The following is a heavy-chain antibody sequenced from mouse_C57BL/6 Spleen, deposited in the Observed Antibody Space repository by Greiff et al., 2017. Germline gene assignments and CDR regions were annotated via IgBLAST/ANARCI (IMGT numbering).Heavy chain of an antibody. J-gene: IGHJ3*01. CDR1: GFTFSSYG. Sequence: EVKLMESGGDLVKPGGSLKLSCAASGFTFSSYGMSWVRQTPDKRLEWVATISSGGSYTYYPDSVKGRFTISRDNAKNTLYLQMSSLKSEDTAMYYCARDPWAYWGQGTLVTVSA. V-gene: IGHV5-6*01. CDR3: ARDPWAY. CDR2: ISSGGSYT.